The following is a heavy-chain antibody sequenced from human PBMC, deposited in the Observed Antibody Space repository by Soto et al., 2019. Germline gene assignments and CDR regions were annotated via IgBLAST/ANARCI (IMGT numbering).Heavy chain of an antibody. Sequence: QVQLQQWGAGLLKPSETLSLTCAVYGGFVSSGSYYWSWIRQPPGKGLEWIGEMSHSGGTHFNPSLKRRVTISVDTSKNQFSLKISSVTAADTALYYCARVERGTSTTVVDAFDILGPGAMVTGSS. CDR2: MSHSGGT. CDR1: GGFVSSGSYY. V-gene: IGHV4-34*01. J-gene: IGHJ3*02. D-gene: IGHD1-1*01. CDR3: ARVERGTSTTVVDAFDI.